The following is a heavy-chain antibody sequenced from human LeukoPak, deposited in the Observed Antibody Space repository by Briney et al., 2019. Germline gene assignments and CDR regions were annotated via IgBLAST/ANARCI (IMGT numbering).Heavy chain of an antibody. CDR2: ISYDGSNK. J-gene: IGHJ4*02. D-gene: IGHD3-10*01. V-gene: IGHV3-30*18. Sequence: GGSLRLSCAASGFTFSSYGMHWVRQAPGKGLEWVAVISYDGSNKYYADSVKGRFTISRDNSKNTLYLQMNSLRAGDTAVYYCAKDWGRYGSGSYYPLDFGYWGQGTLVTVSS. CDR1: GFTFSSYG. CDR3: AKDWGRYGSGSYYPLDFGY.